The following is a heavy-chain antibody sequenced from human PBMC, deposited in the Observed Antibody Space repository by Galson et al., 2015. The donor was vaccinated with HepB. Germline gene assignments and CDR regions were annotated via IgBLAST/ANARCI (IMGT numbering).Heavy chain of an antibody. CDR3: AGHINEVGALYAFDI. CDR1: GYSFTSYW. V-gene: IGHV5-51*01. J-gene: IGHJ3*02. CDR2: IYPGDSDT. D-gene: IGHD1-26*01. Sequence: QSGAEVKKPGESLEISCKGSGYSFTSYWIGWVRQMPGKGLEWMGIIYPGDSDTRHSPSFQGQVTISADKSTSTAYLQWRSLKASDTAMYYCAGHINEVGALYAFDIWGQGTMVTVSS.